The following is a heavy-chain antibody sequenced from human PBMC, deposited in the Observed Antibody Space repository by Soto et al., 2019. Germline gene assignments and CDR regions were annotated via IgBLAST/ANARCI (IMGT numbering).Heavy chain of an antibody. CDR2: INHSGST. Sequence: SETLSLTCAVYGGSFSGYYWSWIRQPPGKGLEWIGEINHSGSTNYNPSLKSRVTISVDTSKNQFSLKLSSVTAADTAVYYCARGGDYSLFDYWGQGTLVTVSS. V-gene: IGHV4-34*01. J-gene: IGHJ4*02. CDR3: ARGGDYSLFDY. D-gene: IGHD4-17*01. CDR1: GGSFSGYY.